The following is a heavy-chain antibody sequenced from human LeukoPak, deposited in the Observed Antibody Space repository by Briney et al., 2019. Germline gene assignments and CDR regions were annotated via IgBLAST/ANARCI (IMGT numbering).Heavy chain of an antibody. J-gene: IGHJ4*02. CDR3: AKKSPIFGVVIPLFDY. CDR2: ISASGRST. D-gene: IGHD3-3*01. CDR1: GFTFSSYW. V-gene: IGHV3-23*01. Sequence: GGSLRLSCAASGFTFSSYWMSWVRQAPGKGLEWVSSISASGRSTYYADSVKGRFTISRDNSKNTLYLQVNSLRAEDTAVYHCAKKSPIFGVVIPLFDYWGQGTLASVSS.